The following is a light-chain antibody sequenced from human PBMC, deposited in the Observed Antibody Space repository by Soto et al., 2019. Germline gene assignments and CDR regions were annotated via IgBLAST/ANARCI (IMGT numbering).Light chain of an antibody. CDR2: DAS. CDR1: QSINRR. Sequence: DIQMTQSPSTLSASVGDRVTITCRASQSINRRLAWYQQKPGKAPNLLIYDASTLESGVPARFSGGDSGTEFTLTISSLQPDDFTTFYCQQYNSYPWTFGQGTKVDLK. CDR3: QQYNSYPWT. V-gene: IGKV1-5*01. J-gene: IGKJ1*01.